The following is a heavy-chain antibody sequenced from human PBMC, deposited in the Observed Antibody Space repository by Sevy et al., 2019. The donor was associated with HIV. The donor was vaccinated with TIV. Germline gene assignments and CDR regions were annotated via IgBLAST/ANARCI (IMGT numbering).Heavy chain of an antibody. CDR1: GFTFSSYS. Sequence: GGSLRLSCAASGFTFSSYSMNWVRQAPGKGLEWVSSISSSSSYIYYADSVKGRFTISRDNAKNSLYLQMNSLRAEDTAVYYCARGSGYDSSGFEPFYWFDPWGQGTLVTVSS. CDR3: ARGSGYDSSGFEPFYWFDP. V-gene: IGHV3-21*01. J-gene: IGHJ5*02. CDR2: ISSSSSYI. D-gene: IGHD3-22*01.